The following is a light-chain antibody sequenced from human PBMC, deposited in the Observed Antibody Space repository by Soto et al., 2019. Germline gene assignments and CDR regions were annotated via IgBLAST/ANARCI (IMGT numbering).Light chain of an antibody. CDR1: QGMSSY. J-gene: IGKJ4*01. Sequence: DIQLTQSPSSLSASLRDRAIITCRVSQGMSSYLNRYRQKPGKVPKLLIYSASNLQSGVPSRFSGSGSGTDFTLTISSLQPEDVAIYYGQRTYNAPLTFGGGTKVDIK. CDR2: SAS. CDR3: QRTYNAPLT. V-gene: IGKV1-27*01.